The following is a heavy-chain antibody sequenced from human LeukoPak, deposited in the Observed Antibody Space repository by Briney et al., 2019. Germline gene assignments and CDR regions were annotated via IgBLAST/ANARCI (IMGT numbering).Heavy chain of an antibody. Sequence: GGSLRLSCAASGFTFSSYSMNWVRQAPGKGLEWVSYISSSSSTIYYADSVKGRFTISRDNAKNSLYLQMNSLRAEDTAVYYCAVSLMDYSNYYFDYWGQGTLITVSS. D-gene: IGHD4-11*01. V-gene: IGHV3-48*01. J-gene: IGHJ4*02. CDR3: AVSLMDYSNYYFDY. CDR1: GFTFSSYS. CDR2: ISSSSSTI.